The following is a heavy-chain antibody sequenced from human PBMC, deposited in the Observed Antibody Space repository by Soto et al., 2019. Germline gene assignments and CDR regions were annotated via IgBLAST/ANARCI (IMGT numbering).Heavy chain of an antibody. V-gene: IGHV3-23*01. Sequence: GGSLRLSCGASGFTFSSYAMSWARQAPGKGLDWVSVISGSGGITYSADSVKGRFTISRDNSKKTLYLQMNSLRAEDTAVYYCAKDRIAVAGTEPNYWGQGTQVTVSS. J-gene: IGHJ4*02. CDR2: ISGSGGIT. D-gene: IGHD6-19*01. CDR3: AKDRIAVAGTEPNY. CDR1: GFTFSSYA.